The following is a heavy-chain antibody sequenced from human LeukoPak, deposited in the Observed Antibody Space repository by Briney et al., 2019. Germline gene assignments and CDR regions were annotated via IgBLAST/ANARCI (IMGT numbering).Heavy chain of an antibody. Sequence: GGSLRLSCAASGFTFSSYWMHWVRQAPGKGLVWVSRINTDGSSTSYADSVKGRFTISRDNAKNTLYLQMNSLRAEDTAVYYCARSPPSHDYRFDYWGQGTLVTVSS. D-gene: IGHD4-11*01. CDR1: GFTFSSYW. CDR3: ARSPPSHDYRFDY. CDR2: INTDGSST. J-gene: IGHJ4*02. V-gene: IGHV3-74*01.